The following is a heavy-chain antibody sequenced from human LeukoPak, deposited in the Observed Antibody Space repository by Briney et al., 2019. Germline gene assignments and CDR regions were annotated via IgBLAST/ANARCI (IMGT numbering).Heavy chain of an antibody. CDR3: ASSPYYDILTGYYAFDY. V-gene: IGHV4-61*02. Sequence: SETLSLTCTVSGYSISSGYYWGWIRQPAGKGLEWIGRIYTSGSTNYNPSLKSRVTISVDTSKNQFSLKLSSVTAADTAVYYCASSPYYDILTGYYAFDYWGQGTLVTVSS. CDR1: GYSISSGYY. CDR2: IYTSGST. D-gene: IGHD3-9*01. J-gene: IGHJ4*02.